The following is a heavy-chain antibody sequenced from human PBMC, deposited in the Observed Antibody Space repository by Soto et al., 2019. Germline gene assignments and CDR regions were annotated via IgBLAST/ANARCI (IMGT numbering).Heavy chain of an antibody. D-gene: IGHD3-3*01. J-gene: IGHJ4*02. V-gene: IGHV3-23*01. CDR2: ISGSGGST. Sequence: PGGSLRLSCAASGFTFSSYAISWVRQAPGKGLEWVSAISGSGGSTYYADSVKGRFTISRDNSKNTLYLQMNSLRAEDTAVYYCAKDENYDFWSGYPIPFDYWGQGTLVTVSS. CDR1: GFTFSSYA. CDR3: AKDENYDFWSGYPIPFDY.